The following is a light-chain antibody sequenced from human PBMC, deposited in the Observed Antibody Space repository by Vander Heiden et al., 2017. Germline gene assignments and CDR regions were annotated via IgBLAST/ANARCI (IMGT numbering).Light chain of an antibody. J-gene: IGLJ2*01. CDR1: NIESQS. CDR3: QVWDSSNDLVL. V-gene: IGLV3-21*02. Sequence: LTQPPSVSVAPGQPATINCRGDNIESQSVHWYQQRPGQAPVLVVYDERDRPSGIPERFSGSNSGNTPALTITRVEAGDEDDYYCQVWDSSNDLVLFGGGTKLTVL. CDR2: DER.